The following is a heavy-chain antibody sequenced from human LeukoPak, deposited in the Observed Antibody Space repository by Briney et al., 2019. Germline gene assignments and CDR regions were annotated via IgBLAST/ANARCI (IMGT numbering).Heavy chain of an antibody. V-gene: IGHV3-23*01. CDR3: VKTMGAIDHDY. CDR2: VSDSGGAT. Sequence: GGSLRLSCVASGFTFSGFGMSWVRQAPGRGLEWVSTVSDSGGATYYADSVKGRFTISRDNSKNTLSLRMSSLRAEDTAVYFCVKTMGAIDHDYWGQGTLVTVSS. J-gene: IGHJ4*02. D-gene: IGHD1-26*01. CDR1: GFTFSGFG.